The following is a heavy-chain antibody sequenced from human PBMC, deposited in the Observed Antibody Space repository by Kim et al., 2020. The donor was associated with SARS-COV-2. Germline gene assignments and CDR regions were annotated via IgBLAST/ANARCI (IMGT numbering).Heavy chain of an antibody. CDR1: GFSFSTSG. J-gene: IGHJ4*02. D-gene: IGHD1-26*01. CDR3: AKRIVYHNDYFDY. CDR2: ISYDESNK. Sequence: GGSLRLSCAASGFSFSTSGMHWVRQAPGKGLEWVAVISYDESNKFYADSVKGRFTISRDNSKNTLYLQMNSMSAEDTAMYYCAKRIVYHNDYFDYWGQGTLVTVSS. V-gene: IGHV3-30*18.